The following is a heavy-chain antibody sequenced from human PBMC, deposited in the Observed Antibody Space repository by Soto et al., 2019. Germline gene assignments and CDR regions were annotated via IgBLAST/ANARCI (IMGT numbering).Heavy chain of an antibody. J-gene: IGHJ4*02. Sequence: GGSLRLSCAASGFTFSSYAMSWVRQAPGKGLEWVSAISGSGGSTYYADSVKGRFTISRDNSKNTLYLQMNSLRAEDTAVYYCAKLWGRLSSGWYFFDYWGQGTLVTVSS. D-gene: IGHD6-19*01. CDR3: AKLWGRLSSGWYFFDY. CDR1: GFTFSSYA. V-gene: IGHV3-23*01. CDR2: ISGSGGST.